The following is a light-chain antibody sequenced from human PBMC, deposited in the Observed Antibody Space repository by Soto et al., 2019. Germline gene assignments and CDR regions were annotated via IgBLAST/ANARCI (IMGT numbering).Light chain of an antibody. J-gene: IGLJ2*01. CDR3: QSYDSNLSTYVV. V-gene: IGLV1-40*01. CDR1: SSNIGAGYD. CDR2: GNS. Sequence: QSALTQPPSVSGAPGQRVTISCTGSSSNIGAGYDVHWYQHLPGTAPKLLIYGNSNRPSGVPDRFSGSKSGTSASLAITGLQAEDEADYYCQSYDSNLSTYVVFGGGTKLTVL.